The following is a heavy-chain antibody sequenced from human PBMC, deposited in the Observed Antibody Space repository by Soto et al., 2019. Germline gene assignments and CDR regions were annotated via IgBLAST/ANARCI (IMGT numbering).Heavy chain of an antibody. CDR3: ALNAFDF. J-gene: IGHJ3*01. CDR1: GYTFTSYY. Sequence: ASVKVSCKASGYTFTSYYMHLVRQAPGQGLEWMGIIKPSDGSTSYAQKFQGRVTMTRDTSTTTVYMEVRSLRSEDTAVYYCALNAFDFWGQGTLVTVS. CDR2: IKPSDGST. V-gene: IGHV1-46*01.